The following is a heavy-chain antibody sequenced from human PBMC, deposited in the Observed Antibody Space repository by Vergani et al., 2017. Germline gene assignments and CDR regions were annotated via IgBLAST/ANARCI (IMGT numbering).Heavy chain of an antibody. CDR2: INPNSGGT. Sequence: QVQLVQSGAEVKKPGASVKVSCKASGYTFTGYYMHWVRQAPGQGLEWMGWINPNSGGTNYAQKFQGRVTMTRDTSSSTAYMELSRVRSDDTAVYYCARYACNPEVGAFLLEDNWFDPWGQGTLVTVSS. CDR1: GYTFTGYY. J-gene: IGHJ5*02. D-gene: IGHD1-26*01. V-gene: IGHV1-2*02. CDR3: ARYACNPEVGAFLLEDNWFDP.